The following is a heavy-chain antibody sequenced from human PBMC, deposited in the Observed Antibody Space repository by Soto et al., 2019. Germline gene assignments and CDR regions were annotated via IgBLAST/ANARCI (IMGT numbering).Heavy chain of an antibody. CDR3: ARTAAAGKYYYGMDV. CDR2: IYPGDSDT. Sequence: PGESLKISCKGSGYSCTSYWIGWVLQMPGKGLECMGIIYPGDSDTRYSPSFQGQVTISADKSISTAYLQWSSLKASDTAMYYCARTAAAGKYYYGMDVWGQATTVTVSS. D-gene: IGHD6-13*01. CDR1: GYSCTSYW. J-gene: IGHJ6*02. V-gene: IGHV5-51*01.